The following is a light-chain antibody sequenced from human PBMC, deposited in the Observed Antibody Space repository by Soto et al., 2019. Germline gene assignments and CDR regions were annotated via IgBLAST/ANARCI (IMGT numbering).Light chain of an antibody. CDR3: QQRSNWPLT. Sequence: EIVMTQSPFTLSASPGESATLSCRASQSVDNNVAWYQQKPGQAPRLLIYDASNRATGIPARFSGSGSGTDFTLTISSLEPEDFAVYYCQQRSNWPLTFGQGTRLEIK. V-gene: IGKV3-11*01. CDR1: QSVDNN. J-gene: IGKJ5*01. CDR2: DAS.